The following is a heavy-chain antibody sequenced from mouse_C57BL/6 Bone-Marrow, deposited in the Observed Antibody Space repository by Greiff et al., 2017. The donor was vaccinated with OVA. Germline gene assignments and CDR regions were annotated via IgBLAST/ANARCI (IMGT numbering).Heavy chain of an antibody. CDR3: VTPYYFDY. J-gene: IGHJ2*01. CDR1: GYTFTSYG. V-gene: IGHV1-81*01. Sequence: QVQLQQSGAELARPGASVKLSCKASGYTFTSYGISWVKQRPGQGLEWIGEIYPRSGNTYYNEKFKGKATLTADKSSSTAYMELRSLTSEDSAVYFCVTPYYFDYWGQGTTLTVSS. CDR2: IYPRSGNT.